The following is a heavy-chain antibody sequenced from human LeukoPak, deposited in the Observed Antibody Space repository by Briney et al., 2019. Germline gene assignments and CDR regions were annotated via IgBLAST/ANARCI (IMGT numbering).Heavy chain of an antibody. Sequence: ASVKVSCKASGYTFTSYGISWVRQAPGQGLEWMGWISAYNGNTNYAQKLQGRVTITRNTSISTAYMELSSLRSEDTAVYYCARGRKYQLLWRRGYYYYYMDVWGKGTTVTVSS. CDR1: GYTFTSYG. CDR2: ISAYNGNT. V-gene: IGHV1-18*01. J-gene: IGHJ6*03. CDR3: ARGRKYQLLWRRGYYYYYMDV. D-gene: IGHD2-2*01.